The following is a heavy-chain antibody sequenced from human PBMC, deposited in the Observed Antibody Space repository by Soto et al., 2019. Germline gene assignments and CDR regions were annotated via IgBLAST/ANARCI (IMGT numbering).Heavy chain of an antibody. CDR1: GGSFSGYY. CDR2: INHSGST. CDR3: ARGYLTRCMVY. V-gene: IGHV4-34*01. Sequence: PSETLSLTCAVYGGSFSGYYWSWIRQPPGKGPEWIGEINHSGSTNYNPSLKSRVTISVDTSKNQFSLKLSSVTAADTAVYYCARGYLTRCMVYWGQGTLVTVSS. D-gene: IGHD2-8*01. J-gene: IGHJ4*02.